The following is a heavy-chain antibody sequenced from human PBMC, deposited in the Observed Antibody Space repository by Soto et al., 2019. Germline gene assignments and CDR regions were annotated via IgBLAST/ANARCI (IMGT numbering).Heavy chain of an antibody. CDR1: GFTFSSYG. Sequence: QVQLVGSGGGVVQPGRSLRLSCAASGFTFSSYGMQWVRQAPGKGLEWVAVIWHDGSNQYYADSVKGRFTISRDNSNNTLYLQLNSLRAEDTAVYYCARERGQIDYWGQGTLVTVSS. CDR2: IWHDGSNQ. CDR3: ARERGQIDY. V-gene: IGHV3-33*01. J-gene: IGHJ4*02.